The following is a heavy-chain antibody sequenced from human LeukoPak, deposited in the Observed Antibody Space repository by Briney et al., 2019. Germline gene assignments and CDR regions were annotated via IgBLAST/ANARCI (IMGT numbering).Heavy chain of an antibody. CDR1: GFSFSSHA. V-gene: IGHV3-30-3*01. J-gene: IGHJ4*02. CDR2: ISYDGSNK. D-gene: IGHD3-22*01. Sequence: GRSLRLSCAASGFSFSSHAMHWVRQAPGKGLEWVTVISYDGSNKYYADSVKARFTISRDNSKNTLYLQMNSLRAEDTAVYYCARDAYDSSGYLFDYWGQGTLVTVSS. CDR3: ARDAYDSSGYLFDY.